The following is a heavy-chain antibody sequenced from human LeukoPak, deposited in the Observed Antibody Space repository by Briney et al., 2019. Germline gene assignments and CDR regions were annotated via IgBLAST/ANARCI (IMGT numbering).Heavy chain of an antibody. Sequence: ASVKVSCKASGYTFTVYYMHWVRQAPGQGLEWMGWINPNSGGTNYAQKFQGRVTMTRDTSISTAYMELSRLRSDDTAVYYCASLGEDVDTAMVTLLNAFDIWGQGTMVTVSS. D-gene: IGHD5-18*01. J-gene: IGHJ3*02. V-gene: IGHV1-2*02. CDR2: INPNSGGT. CDR1: GYTFTVYY. CDR3: ASLGEDVDTAMVTLLNAFDI.